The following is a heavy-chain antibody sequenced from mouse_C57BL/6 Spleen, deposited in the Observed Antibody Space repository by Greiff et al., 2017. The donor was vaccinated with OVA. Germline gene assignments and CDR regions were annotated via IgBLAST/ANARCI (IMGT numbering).Heavy chain of an antibody. J-gene: IGHJ1*03. CDR2: LYPGSGST. Sequence: VQLQQPGAELVKPGASVKMSCKASGYTFTSYWITWVKQRPGHGLEWIGDLYPGSGSTNYNEKFKSKATLTVDTSSSTAYMQLSSLTSEDSAVYYCARWGLNWETYFDVWGTGTTVTVSS. CDR1: GYTFTSYW. CDR3: ARWGLNWETYFDV. V-gene: IGHV1-55*01. D-gene: IGHD4-1*02.